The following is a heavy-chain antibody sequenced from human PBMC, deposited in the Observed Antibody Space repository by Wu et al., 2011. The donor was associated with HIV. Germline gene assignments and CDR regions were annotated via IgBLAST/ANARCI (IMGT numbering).Heavy chain of an antibody. CDR1: GGTFSSYA. CDR2: IIPIFGTA. V-gene: IGHV1-69*18. CDR3: AKQSRWTGCHGDSIYYYYMDV. Sequence: QVQLVQSGAEVKKPGSSVKVSCKASGGTFSSYAISWVRQAPGQGLEWMGRIIPIFGTANYAQKFQGRVTITTDESTSTAYMELSSLRSEDTAIYYCAKQSRWTGCHGDSIYYYYMDVWGHRDHGHRLL. J-gene: IGHJ6*03. D-gene: IGHD4-17*01.